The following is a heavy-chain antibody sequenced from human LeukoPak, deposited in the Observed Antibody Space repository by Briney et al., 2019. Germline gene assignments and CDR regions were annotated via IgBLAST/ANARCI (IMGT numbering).Heavy chain of an antibody. CDR2: IGSSGTPR. V-gene: IGHV3-48*03. D-gene: IGHD6-19*01. J-gene: IGHJ4*02. CDR1: GFPFSVYE. CDR3: ALLAVASDFDY. Sequence: GGSLRLSCTVSGFPFSVYEMNWVRQAPGKGLEWVSNIGSSGTPRYYAESVKGRFSISRDNAENSLFLPMNSLRVEDTGIYYCALLAVASDFDYWGQGALVTVSS.